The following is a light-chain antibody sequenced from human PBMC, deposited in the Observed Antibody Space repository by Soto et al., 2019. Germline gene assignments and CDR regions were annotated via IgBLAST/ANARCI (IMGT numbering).Light chain of an antibody. CDR1: SNDVGTYAL. Sequence: QSALTQPASVSGSPGQSITISCTGTSNDVGTYALVSWFQQYPGRAPKLIIYEVTKRPSGVSDRFSGSKSGITASLTISGLQPEDEAVYYCCSYFPGNILVLFGGGTKVTVL. CDR2: EVT. J-gene: IGLJ3*02. V-gene: IGLV2-23*02. CDR3: CSYFPGNILVL.